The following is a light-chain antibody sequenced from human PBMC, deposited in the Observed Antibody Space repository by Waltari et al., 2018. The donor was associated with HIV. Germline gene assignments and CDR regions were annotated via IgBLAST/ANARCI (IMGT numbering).Light chain of an antibody. CDR3: QQYGTSPWT. CDR1: QSVSSSY. CDR2: GAS. J-gene: IGKJ1*01. Sequence: EIVLTQSPGTVSLSPGARATLSCRASQSVSSSYLAWYQQKPGQAPRLLIYGASSRATGIPDRFSGSGSGADFTLTISRLEPADFAVYYCQQYGTSPWTFGQGTNVEIK. V-gene: IGKV3-20*01.